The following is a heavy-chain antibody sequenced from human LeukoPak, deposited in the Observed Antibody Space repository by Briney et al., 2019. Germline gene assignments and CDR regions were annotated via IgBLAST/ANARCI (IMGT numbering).Heavy chain of an antibody. V-gene: IGHV3-30*14. Sequence: PGKSLRLSCAASGFTFSGYPIHWVRQAPGKGLEWVAVISYDGSNKYYADSVKGRFTISRDNSKNTLYLQMNSLRAEDTAVYYCAREGDSSYFDYWGQGTLVTVSS. D-gene: IGHD4-11*01. CDR2: ISYDGSNK. CDR1: GFTFSGYP. CDR3: AREGDSSYFDY. J-gene: IGHJ4*02.